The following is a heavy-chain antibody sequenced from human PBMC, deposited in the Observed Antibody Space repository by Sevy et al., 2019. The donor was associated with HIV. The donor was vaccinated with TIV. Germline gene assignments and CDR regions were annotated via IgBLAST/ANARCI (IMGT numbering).Heavy chain of an antibody. CDR2: IYPGDSDT. J-gene: IGHJ6*02. CDR1: GYSFTSYW. Sequence: GESLKISRKCSGYSFTSYWIVWVRQMPGRGLEWMGIIYPGDSDTIYSPSFKGQVTISVDKSSSTAYLQWSRLKASDTAIYYCAKGARGTLPAYYYYGMDVWGQGTTVTVSS. CDR3: AKGARGTLPAYYYYGMDV. V-gene: IGHV5-51*01.